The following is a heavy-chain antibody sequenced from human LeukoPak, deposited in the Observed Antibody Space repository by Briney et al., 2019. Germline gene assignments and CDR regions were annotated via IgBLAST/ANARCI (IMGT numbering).Heavy chain of an antibody. D-gene: IGHD3-16*01. J-gene: IGHJ4*02. V-gene: IGHV3-7*01. CDR2: IKHDGSEK. CDR1: GFTFSNYW. CDR3: ARALSHCLDY. Sequence: PGGSLRLSCVVSGFTFSNYWMNWVRQAPGKGLEWVVNIKHDGSEKYYVDSVKGRLSISRDNAKKSLYMHMNRLRAEDTAVYYCARALSHCLDYWGQGTLVTVSS.